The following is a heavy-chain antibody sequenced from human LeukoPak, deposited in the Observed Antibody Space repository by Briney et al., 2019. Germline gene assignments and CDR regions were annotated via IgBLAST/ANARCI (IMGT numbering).Heavy chain of an antibody. V-gene: IGHV5-51*01. CDR2: IYPGDSDT. CDR3: ARHSYYGSGSLSPYGMDV. Sequence: GESLKISCKGSGYSFTSYWIGWVRQMPGKGLEWMGIIYPGDSDTRYSPSFQGQVTISADKSISTAYLQWGSLKASDTAMYYCARHSYYGSGSLSPYGMDVWGQGTTVTVSS. J-gene: IGHJ6*02. D-gene: IGHD3-10*01. CDR1: GYSFTSYW.